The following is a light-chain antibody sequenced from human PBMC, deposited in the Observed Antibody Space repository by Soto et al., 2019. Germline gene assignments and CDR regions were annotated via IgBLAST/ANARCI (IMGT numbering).Light chain of an antibody. CDR1: SSNIGSNY. J-gene: IGLJ2*01. Sequence: QSELTQPPSASGTPGQRVTISCSGSSSNIGSNYVYWFQHLPGTAPKLLIYKNNQRPSGVPDRFSGSKSGTSASLAISGLRSEDEADYYCAAWDDSLSGLVFGGGTKVTVL. V-gene: IGLV1-47*01. CDR3: AAWDDSLSGLV. CDR2: KNN.